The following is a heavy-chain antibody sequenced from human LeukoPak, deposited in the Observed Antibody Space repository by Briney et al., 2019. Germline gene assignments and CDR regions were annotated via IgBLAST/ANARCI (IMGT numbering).Heavy chain of an antibody. CDR2: IYYSGST. D-gene: IGHD3-22*01. V-gene: IGHV4-59*08. J-gene: IGHJ4*02. CDR3: ARQFTPDSSGYYGWFFDY. CDR1: GGSISSYY. Sequence: SETLSLTCTVSGGSISSYYWSWIRQPPGKGLEWIGYIYYSGSTNYNPSLKSRVTISVDTSKNQFSLKLSSVTAADTAVYYCARQFTPDSSGYYGWFFDYWGQGTLVTVSS.